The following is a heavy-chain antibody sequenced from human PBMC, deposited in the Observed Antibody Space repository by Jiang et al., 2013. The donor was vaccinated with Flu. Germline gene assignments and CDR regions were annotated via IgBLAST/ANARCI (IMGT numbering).Heavy chain of an antibody. Sequence: VQLVESGAEVKKPGASVKVSCKASGYTFTSYYMHWVRQAPGQGLEWMGIINPSGGSTSYAQKFQGRVTMTRDTSTSTVYMELSSLRSEDTAVYYCARDPALVYDSSGYYYFDYWGQGTLVTVS. CDR3: ARDPALVYDSSGYYYFDY. CDR1: GYTFTSYY. J-gene: IGHJ4*02. D-gene: IGHD3-22*01. V-gene: IGHV1-46*01. CDR2: INPSGGST.